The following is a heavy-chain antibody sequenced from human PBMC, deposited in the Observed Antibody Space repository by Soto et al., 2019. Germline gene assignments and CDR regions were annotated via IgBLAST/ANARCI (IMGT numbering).Heavy chain of an antibody. CDR3: AQDPRINGIDY. CDR1: GFTFSIYA. D-gene: IGHD1-20*01. V-gene: IGHV3-23*01. J-gene: IGHJ4*02. CDR2: ISANGGRT. Sequence: EVQLLESGGGLVQPGGSLRLSCGASGFTFSIYAMSWVRQAPGKAPEWVSGISANGGRTDYADSVRGRFTMSRDNSKNTVYLQMNSLRAEDTAVYYCAQDPRINGIDYWGQGTLVTVSS.